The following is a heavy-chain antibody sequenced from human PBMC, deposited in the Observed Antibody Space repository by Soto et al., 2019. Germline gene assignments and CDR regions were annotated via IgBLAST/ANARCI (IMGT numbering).Heavy chain of an antibody. CDR2: IYYSGST. Sequence: QLQLQESGPGLVKPSETLSLTCTVSGGSISSSSYYWGWIRQPPGKGLEWIGSIYYSGSTYYNPSLKSRVTISVDTSKNQFSLKLSSVTAADTAVYYCARHASSGYYHYFDYWGQGTLVTVSS. D-gene: IGHD3-22*01. CDR1: GGSISSSSYY. V-gene: IGHV4-39*01. J-gene: IGHJ4*02. CDR3: ARHASSGYYHYFDY.